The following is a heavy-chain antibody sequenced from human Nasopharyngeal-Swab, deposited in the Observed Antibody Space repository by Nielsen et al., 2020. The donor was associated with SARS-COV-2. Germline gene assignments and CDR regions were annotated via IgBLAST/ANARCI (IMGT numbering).Heavy chain of an antibody. CDR2: ISSDGGA. CDR3: LRGMAGYGWFDP. V-gene: IGHV3-74*01. CDR1: GFTFSAYW. D-gene: IGHD2-2*03. J-gene: IGHJ5*02. Sequence: GESLKISCTASGFTFSAYWMHWVRQAPGKGLVWVSRISSDGGANYADSATGRFTISRDNAKNTVYLQMNSLRDEDTAVYYCLRGMAGYGWFDPWGQGILVTVSS.